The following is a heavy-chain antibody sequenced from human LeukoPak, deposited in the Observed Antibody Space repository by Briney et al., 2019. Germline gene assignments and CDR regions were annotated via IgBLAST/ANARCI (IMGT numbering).Heavy chain of an antibody. CDR3: ATGGSGSYYSMYNWFDP. CDR1: GYTLTELS. D-gene: IGHD3-10*01. CDR2: FDPEDGET. J-gene: IGHJ5*02. Sequence: SVSVSCKVSGYTLTELSMHWVRQAPGKGLEWMGGFDPEDGETIYAQKFQGRVTMTEDTSTDTAYMELSSLRSEDTAVYYCATGGSGSYYSMYNWFDPWGQGTLVTVSS. V-gene: IGHV1-24*01.